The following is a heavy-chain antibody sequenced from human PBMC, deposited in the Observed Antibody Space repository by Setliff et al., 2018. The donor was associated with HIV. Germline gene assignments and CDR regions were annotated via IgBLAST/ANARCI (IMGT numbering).Heavy chain of an antibody. J-gene: IGHJ5*02. CDR2: IYPSRTI. D-gene: IGHD1-26*01. CDR3: AGSMGATKGSWFEP. CDR1: AASIRNSY. Sequence: PSETLSLTCTVSAASIRNSYWTWIRQPAGKGLEWIGRIYPSRTINYNPSLKSRVTMSVDTSKNQFSLRLTSVSAADTALYYCAGSMGATKGSWFEPWGQGTLVTVSS. V-gene: IGHV4-4*07.